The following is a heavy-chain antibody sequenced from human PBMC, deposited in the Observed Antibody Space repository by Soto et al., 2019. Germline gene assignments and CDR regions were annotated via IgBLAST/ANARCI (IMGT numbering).Heavy chain of an antibody. CDR1: GGSISSGDYY. D-gene: IGHD1-26*01. CDR2: IYYSGST. CDR3: ARARRGSYRSRGGVGMDV. V-gene: IGHV4-30-4*01. Sequence: QVQLQESGPGLVKPSQTLSLTCTVSGGSISSGDYYWSWIRQPPGKGLECIGYIYYSGSTYYNPSLKSRVTISVDTSKHQFSLKLRSVTAADTAVYYCARARRGSYRSRGGVGMDVWGQGTTVTVSS. J-gene: IGHJ6*02.